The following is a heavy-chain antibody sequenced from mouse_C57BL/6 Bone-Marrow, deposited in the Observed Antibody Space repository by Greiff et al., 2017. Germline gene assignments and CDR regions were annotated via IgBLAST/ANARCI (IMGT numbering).Heavy chain of an antibody. V-gene: IGHV1-53*01. J-gene: IGHJ3*01. D-gene: IGHD1-1*01. CDR2: INPSNGGT. CDR3: ARRGLNYGSPFAY. CDR1: GYTFTSYW. Sequence: QVQLQQPGTELVKPGASVKLSCKASGYTFTSYWMHWVKQRPGQGLEWIGNINPSNGGTNYNETFKSKATLTVDKSSSTAYIQLSSLPSEDSAVYYCARRGLNYGSPFAYWGQGTLVTVSA.